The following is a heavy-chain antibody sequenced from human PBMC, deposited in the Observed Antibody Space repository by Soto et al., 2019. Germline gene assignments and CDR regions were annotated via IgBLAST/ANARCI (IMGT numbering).Heavy chain of an antibody. D-gene: IGHD2-21*02. CDR3: ARVSFLAPVTGAEIFDF. CDR2: VNPNSGDT. CDR1: GYSFTSYD. Sequence: QVQLVQSGAEVKKPGASVKVSCKASGYSFTSYDMNWVRQAPGQGLEWMGWVNPNSGDTDYAQKSQDRVTMTTDTSIRTAYMELSSLRSEDTAVYYCARVSFLAPVTGAEIFDFWGQGTMVTVSP. J-gene: IGHJ3*01. V-gene: IGHV1-8*01.